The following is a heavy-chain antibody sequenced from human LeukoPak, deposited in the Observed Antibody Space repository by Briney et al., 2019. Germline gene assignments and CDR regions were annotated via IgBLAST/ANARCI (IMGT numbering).Heavy chain of an antibody. CDR1: GFTFDDYA. V-gene: IGHV3-9*01. Sequence: GGSLRLSCAASGFTFDDYAMHWVRQAPGRGLEWVSGISWNSGSIGYADSVKGRFTISRDNAKNSLYLQMNSLRAEDTALYYCAKGEFDYWGQGTLVTVSS. J-gene: IGHJ4*02. CDR2: ISWNSGSI. CDR3: AKGEFDY.